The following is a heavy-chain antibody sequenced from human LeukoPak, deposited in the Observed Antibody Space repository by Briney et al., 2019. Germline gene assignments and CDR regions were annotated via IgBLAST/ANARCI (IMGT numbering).Heavy chain of an antibody. CDR1: GYTFTSNY. D-gene: IGHD1-26*01. V-gene: IGHV1-46*01. CDR3: ARQIHSGSYSLAY. Sequence: ASVKVSCKAFGYTFTSNYMHWVRQAPGQGPEWMGVISPSGGSTTYAQKFQGRVTLTRDMSTSTDYLELSSLRSEDTAVYYCARQIHSGSYSLAYWGQGTLVTVSS. J-gene: IGHJ4*02. CDR2: ISPSGGST.